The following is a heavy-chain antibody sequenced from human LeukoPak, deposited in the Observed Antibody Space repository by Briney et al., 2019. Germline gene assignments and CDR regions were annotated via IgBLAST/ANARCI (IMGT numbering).Heavy chain of an antibody. J-gene: IGHJ3*01. Sequence: TGGSLRLSCAASGFTFSSYAMYWVRQAPGKGLEWVAVISYDGGNKYYADSVKGRFTISRDNSKNTLYLQMNSLSAEDTAVYYCARDYVWGSSRSNAFDVWGQGTMVTVSS. CDR2: ISYDGGNK. CDR3: ARDYVWGSSRSNAFDV. V-gene: IGHV3-30-3*01. D-gene: IGHD3-16*02. CDR1: GFTFSSYA.